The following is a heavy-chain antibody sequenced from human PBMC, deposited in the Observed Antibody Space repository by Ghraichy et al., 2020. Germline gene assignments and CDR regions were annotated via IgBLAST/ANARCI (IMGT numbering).Heavy chain of an antibody. J-gene: IGHJ6*02. CDR2: MNPNSGNT. CDR3: ARGPMDPYYYYGMDV. V-gene: IGHV1-8*01. Sequence: ASVKVSCKASGYTFTSYDINWVRQATGQGLEWMGWMNPNSGNTGYAQKFQGRVTMTRNTSISTAYMELSSLRSEDTAVYYCARGPMDPYYYYGMDVWGQGTTVTVSS. CDR1: GYTFTSYD. D-gene: IGHD3/OR15-3a*01.